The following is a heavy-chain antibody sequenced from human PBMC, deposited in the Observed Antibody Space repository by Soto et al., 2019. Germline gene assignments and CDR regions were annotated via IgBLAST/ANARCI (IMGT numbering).Heavy chain of an antibody. CDR1: GGSIANNNYV. Sequence: QLQLQESGPGLVRPSETLSLTCTVSGGSIANNNYVWGWIRQPPGKGLEWIGSAAYSGGTYKNPSLKSRLTIAVDTSKNQFSLKLTSVTAADTAVYYCAKVVVGATSHSDFDSWGQGTLVTVSS. J-gene: IGHJ4*02. V-gene: IGHV4-39*01. CDR2: AAYSGGT. D-gene: IGHD2-15*01. CDR3: AKVVVGATSHSDFDS.